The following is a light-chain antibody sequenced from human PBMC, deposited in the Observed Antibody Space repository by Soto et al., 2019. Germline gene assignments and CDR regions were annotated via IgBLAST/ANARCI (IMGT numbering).Light chain of an antibody. CDR2: GAS. CDR1: QSVSSSY. Sequence: EIVLTQSPGTLSLSPGERPTISCRASQSVSSSYLAWYQQKPGQAPRLLIYGASSRATGIPDRFSGSGSGTDFTHTISRLVHEDFAVYYCQQYGSSPGWTFGQGTKVEIK. CDR3: QQYGSSPGWT. V-gene: IGKV3-20*01. J-gene: IGKJ1*01.